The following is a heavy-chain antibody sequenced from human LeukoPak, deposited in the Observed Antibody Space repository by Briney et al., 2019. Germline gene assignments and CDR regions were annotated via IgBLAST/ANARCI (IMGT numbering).Heavy chain of an antibody. Sequence: PSETLSLTCAVYGGSFSGYYWSWIRQPPGKGLEWIGYISSSGSTNYNPSLKSRVTISVDTSKNQFSLKLISVTAADTALYYCARDQGREYSSSWYDFWGQGTLVTVSS. J-gene: IGHJ5*01. CDR1: GGSFSGYY. CDR2: ISSSGST. V-gene: IGHV4-59*01. D-gene: IGHD6-13*01. CDR3: ARDQGREYSSSWYDF.